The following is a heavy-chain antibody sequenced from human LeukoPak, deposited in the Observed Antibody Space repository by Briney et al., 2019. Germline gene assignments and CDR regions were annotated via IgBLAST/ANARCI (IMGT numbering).Heavy chain of an antibody. CDR3: ARDDQWFGELLDY. Sequence: PGGSLRLSCAASGFTFSTYSMNWVRQAPGKGLEWVSYISSSSSTIYYADSVKGRFTISRDNAKNSLYPQMDSLRAEDTAVYYCARDDQWFGELLDYWGQGTLVTVSS. CDR2: ISSSSSTI. CDR1: GFTFSTYS. V-gene: IGHV3-48*04. J-gene: IGHJ4*02. D-gene: IGHD3-10*01.